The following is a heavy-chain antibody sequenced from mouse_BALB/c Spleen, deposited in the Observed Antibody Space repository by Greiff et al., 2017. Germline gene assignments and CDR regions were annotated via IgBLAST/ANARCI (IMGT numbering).Heavy chain of an antibody. V-gene: IGHV5-4*02. CDR1: GFTFSDYY. CDR3: ARDGNGYDAWDY. J-gene: IGHJ4*01. D-gene: IGHD2-2*01. Sequence: DVMLVESGGGLVKPGGSLKLSCAASGFTFSDYYMYWVRQTPEKRLEWVATISDGGSYTYYPDSVKGRFTISRDNAKNNLYLQMSSLKSEDTAMYYCARDGNGYDAWDYWGQGTSVTVSS. CDR2: ISDGGSYT.